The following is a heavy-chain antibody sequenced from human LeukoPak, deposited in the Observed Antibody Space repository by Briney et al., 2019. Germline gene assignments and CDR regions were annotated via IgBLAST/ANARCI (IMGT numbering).Heavy chain of an antibody. CDR2: MNPNSGNT. Sequence: ASVKVSCKASGYTFTGYYMHWVRQAPGQGLEWMGWMNPNSGNTGYAQKFQGRVTITRNTSISTAYMELSSLRSEDTAVYYCAREKNRVSDYWGQGTLVTVSS. J-gene: IGHJ4*02. CDR3: AREKNRVSDY. V-gene: IGHV1-8*03. D-gene: IGHD5/OR15-5a*01. CDR1: GYTFTGYY.